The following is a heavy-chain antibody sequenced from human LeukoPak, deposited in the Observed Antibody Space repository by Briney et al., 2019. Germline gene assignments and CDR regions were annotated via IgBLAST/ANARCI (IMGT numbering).Heavy chain of an antibody. D-gene: IGHD3-10*01. CDR3: AKALGGFGELSRPESAFDI. Sequence: GGSLRLSCAASGFTFDDYAMHWVRQAPGKGLEWVSGISWNSGSIGYADPVKGRFTISRDNAKNSLYLQMNSLRAEDTALYYCAKALGGFGELSRPESAFDIWGQGTMVTVSS. J-gene: IGHJ3*02. V-gene: IGHV3-9*01. CDR2: ISWNSGSI. CDR1: GFTFDDYA.